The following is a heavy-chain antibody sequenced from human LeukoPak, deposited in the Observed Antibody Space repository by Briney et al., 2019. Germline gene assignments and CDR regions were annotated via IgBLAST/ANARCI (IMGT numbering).Heavy chain of an antibody. CDR3: ASLFAYCGGDCYSGDAFGI. V-gene: IGHV1-46*01. J-gene: IGHJ3*02. D-gene: IGHD2-21*02. Sequence: ASVKVSCKASGYTFTSYYMHRVRQAPGQGLEWMGIINPSGGSTSYAQKFQGRVTMTRDTSTSTVYMELSSLRSEDTAVYYCASLFAYCGGDCYSGDAFGIWGQGTMVTVSS. CDR2: INPSGGST. CDR1: GYTFTSYY.